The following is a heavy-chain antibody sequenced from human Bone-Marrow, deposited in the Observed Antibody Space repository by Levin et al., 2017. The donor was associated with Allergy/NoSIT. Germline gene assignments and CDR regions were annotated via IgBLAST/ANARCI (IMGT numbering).Heavy chain of an antibody. CDR1: GFTFSSYA. CDR2: ISGSGGST. Sequence: GGSLRLSCAASGFTFSSYAMSWVRQAPGKGLEWVSAISGSGGSTYYADSVKGRFTISRDNSKNTLYLQMNSLRAEDTAVYYCATLRVGCSSTSCHAGYFQHWGQGTLVTVSS. J-gene: IGHJ1*01. V-gene: IGHV3-23*01. D-gene: IGHD2-2*01. CDR3: ATLRVGCSSTSCHAGYFQH.